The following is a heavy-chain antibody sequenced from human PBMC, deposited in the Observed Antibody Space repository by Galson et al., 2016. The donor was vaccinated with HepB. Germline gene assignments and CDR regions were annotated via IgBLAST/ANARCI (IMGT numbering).Heavy chain of an antibody. J-gene: IGHJ4*02. Sequence: SLRLSCATSGFTFSSFGMHWVRQAPGKGLEWVAIIWYHGRNEFYADSVKGRFTISRDNSKNTLYLQMSSLRVDDTAVYYCARVMDAGGSGRPPHYWGQGTLVTVSS. CDR1: GFTFSSFG. CDR2: IWYHGRNE. V-gene: IGHV3-33*01. D-gene: IGHD3-10*01. CDR3: ARVMDAGGSGRPPHY.